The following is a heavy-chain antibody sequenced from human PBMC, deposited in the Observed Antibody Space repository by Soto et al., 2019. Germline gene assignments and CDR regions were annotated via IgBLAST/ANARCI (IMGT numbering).Heavy chain of an antibody. Sequence: ASVKVSCKASGYTFTSYYMHWVRQAPGQGLEWMGIINPSGGSTSYAQKFQGRVAMTRDTSTSTVCMELSSLRSEDTAVYYCARGRTTGTTFSYYGMDVWGQGTTVTVSS. CDR2: INPSGGST. D-gene: IGHD1-1*01. V-gene: IGHV1-46*01. CDR3: ARGRTTGTTFSYYGMDV. CDR1: GYTFTSYY. J-gene: IGHJ6*02.